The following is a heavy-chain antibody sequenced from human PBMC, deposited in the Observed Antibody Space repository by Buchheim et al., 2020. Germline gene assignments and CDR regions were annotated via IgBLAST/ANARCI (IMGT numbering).Heavy chain of an antibody. Sequence: QVQLQESGPGLVKPSETLSLTCTVSGGSMSRYYWSWMRQSPGKGLEWIGYIFYRGSTNYNHALKSRVTISVDMSKKQLSLKLNSVTAADTAVYYCARHRALGYCSSLNCYSFDPWGQGIL. D-gene: IGHD2-2*01. CDR2: IFYRGST. J-gene: IGHJ5*01. V-gene: IGHV4-59*08. CDR3: ARHRALGYCSSLNCYSFDP. CDR1: GGSMSRYY.